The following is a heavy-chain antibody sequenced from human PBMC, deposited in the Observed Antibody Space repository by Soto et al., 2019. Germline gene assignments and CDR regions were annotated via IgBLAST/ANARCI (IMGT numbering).Heavy chain of an antibody. D-gene: IGHD3-3*01. CDR1: GGSTSGKY. Sequence: QVHLQESGPGVVKASETLSLTCSLSGGSTSGKYWSWIRQSAGKGLEWIGRIYSSGRTHYNPSLGSRVSMSVAQNSFSLTLSSATAADTAIYYCARDFGVNTALDYWYCDLWGGGTQVSVSS. CDR2: IYSSGRT. CDR3: ARDFGVNTALDYWYCDL. J-gene: IGHJ2*01. V-gene: IGHV4-4*07.